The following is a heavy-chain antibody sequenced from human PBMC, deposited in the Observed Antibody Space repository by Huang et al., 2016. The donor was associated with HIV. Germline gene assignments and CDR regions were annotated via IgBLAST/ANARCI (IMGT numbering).Heavy chain of an antibody. J-gene: IGHJ3*02. CDR2: IISSMSTM. V-gene: IGHV3-48*01. CDR3: ARDRFGWIQPTEPFYI. CDR1: GFSLSRYS. Sequence: EEQLVESGGGLVKPGGSLRLSCAVSGFSLSRYSMHWVRQAQGKGMEGVSYIISSMSTMHYADSVKGRFTISRDNAKNLLYLQMHSLRAEDTAIYYCARDRFGWIQPTEPFYIWGQGTLVSVSS. D-gene: IGHD5-18*01.